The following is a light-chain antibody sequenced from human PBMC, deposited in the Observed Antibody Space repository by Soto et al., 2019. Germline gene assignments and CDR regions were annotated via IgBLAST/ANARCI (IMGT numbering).Light chain of an antibody. CDR1: QSISNY. CDR2: DAS. V-gene: IGKV1-39*01. J-gene: IGKJ2*01. CDR3: QQSDSTPYT. Sequence: IRMTQSPSSFSASVGDRVTITCRASQSISNYLNWYQQKPGKAPNLLIYDASSLLSGVPSRFSGSGSGTDFTLTISSLQPEDFSIYYCQQSDSTPYTFGQGTKVDIK.